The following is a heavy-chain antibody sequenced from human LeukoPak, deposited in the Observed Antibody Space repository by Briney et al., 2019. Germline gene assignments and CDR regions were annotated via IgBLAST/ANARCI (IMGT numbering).Heavy chain of an antibody. J-gene: IGHJ4*02. V-gene: IGHV3-48*03. CDR2: ISSSGSTI. D-gene: IGHD3-22*01. Sequence: GGSLRLSCAASGFTFSSYEMNWVRQAPGKGLEWVSYISSSGSTIYYADSVKGRFTISRDNAKNSLYLQMNSLRAEDTAVYYCANLDSSGYSVFDYWGQGTLVTVSS. CDR1: GFTFSSYE. CDR3: ANLDSSGYSVFDY.